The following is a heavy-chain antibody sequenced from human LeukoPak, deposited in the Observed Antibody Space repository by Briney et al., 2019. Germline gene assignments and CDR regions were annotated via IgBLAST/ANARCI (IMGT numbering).Heavy chain of an antibody. CDR2: IYYSGST. J-gene: IGHJ4*02. CDR3: ARIMVRGVIDY. Sequence: SETLSLTCAVSGGSISSGGYYWSWIRQPPGKGLEWIGYIYYSGSTNYNPSLKSRVTISVDTSKNQFSLKLSSVTAADTAVYYCARIMVRGVIDYWGQGTLVTVSS. D-gene: IGHD3-10*01. CDR1: GGSISSGGYY. V-gene: IGHV4-61*08.